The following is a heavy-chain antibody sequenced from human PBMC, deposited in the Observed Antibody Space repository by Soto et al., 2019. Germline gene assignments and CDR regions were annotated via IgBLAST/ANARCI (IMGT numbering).Heavy chain of an antibody. V-gene: IGHV2-5*01. CDR2: IYWSGEK. CDR3: AHRIAAPGRTLDY. Sequence: QITLKESGPTLVRPTQTLTLTCTVSGFSLSTDAVGVAWIRQSPGKALEWLGIIYWSGEKRYKSSLQTRLTITRDTSKNQVVLTMTDMAPLDTATYFCAHRIAAPGRTLDYWGQGVLVTVSS. D-gene: IGHD6-13*01. CDR1: GFSLSTDAVG. J-gene: IGHJ4*02.